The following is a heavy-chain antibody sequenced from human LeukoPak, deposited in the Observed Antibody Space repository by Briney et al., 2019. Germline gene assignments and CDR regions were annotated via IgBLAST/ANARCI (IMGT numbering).Heavy chain of an antibody. J-gene: IGHJ4*02. D-gene: IGHD5-18*01. CDR2: IWHDGSNK. CDR3: ARDRGYTYGHPFDY. Sequence: GGSLRLSCAASGFTFSDYAMIWVRQAPGKGLEWVALIWHDGSNKYYADSVKDRFTISRDNSKNTLYLQMNSLRAEDTAVYYCARDRGYTYGHPFDYWGQGTLVTVSS. V-gene: IGHV3-33*08. CDR1: GFTFSDYA.